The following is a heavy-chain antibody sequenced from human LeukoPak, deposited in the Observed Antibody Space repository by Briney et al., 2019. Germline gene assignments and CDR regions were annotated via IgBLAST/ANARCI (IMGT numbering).Heavy chain of an antibody. Sequence: GGSLRLSCAASGFTFGSYGMSWVRQAPGKGLEWVSAISGSGGSTYYADSVKGRFTISRDNSKNTLYLQMNSLRAEDTAVHYCAKDLYITMIVVVAPFDYWGQGTLVTVSS. CDR1: GFTFGSYG. V-gene: IGHV3-23*01. D-gene: IGHD3-22*01. CDR3: AKDLYITMIVVVAPFDY. CDR2: ISGSGGST. J-gene: IGHJ4*02.